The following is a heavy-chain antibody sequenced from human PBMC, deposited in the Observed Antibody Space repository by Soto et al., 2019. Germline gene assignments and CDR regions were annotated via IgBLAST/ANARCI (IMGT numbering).Heavy chain of an antibody. CDR2: IYYSGST. V-gene: IGHV4-30-4*01. CDR3: ARGVVVVAATRGAFDI. J-gene: IGHJ3*02. D-gene: IGHD2-15*01. Sequence: QVQLQESGPGLVKPSQTLSLTCTVSGGSISSGDYYWSWIRQPPGKGLEWIGYIYYSGSTYYNPSLKSRVTISVDTSKNQFSLKLSSVTAADTAVYYCARGVVVVAATRGAFDIWGQGTMVTVSS. CDR1: GGSISSGDYY.